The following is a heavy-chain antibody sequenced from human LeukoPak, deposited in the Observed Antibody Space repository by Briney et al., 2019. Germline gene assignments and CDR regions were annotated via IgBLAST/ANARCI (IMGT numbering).Heavy chain of an antibody. CDR2: IYSGGST. Sequence: PGGSLRLSCAASGFTVSSNYMSGVRQAPGKGLEWVSVIYSGGSTYYADSVKGRFTISRDNSKNTLYLQMNSLRAEDTAVYYCARVRVDTAMVYNYYYYGMDVWGQGTTVTVSS. J-gene: IGHJ6*02. V-gene: IGHV3-53*01. D-gene: IGHD5-18*01. CDR3: ARVRVDTAMVYNYYYYGMDV. CDR1: GFTVSSNY.